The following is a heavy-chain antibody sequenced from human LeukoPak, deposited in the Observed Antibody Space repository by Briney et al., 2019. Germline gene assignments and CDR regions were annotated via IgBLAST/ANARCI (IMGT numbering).Heavy chain of an antibody. CDR1: GFTFSSYA. CDR2: ISYDGSNK. D-gene: IGHD2-2*01. J-gene: IGHJ4*02. CDR3: ATLPAAIDY. Sequence: GGSLRLSCAASGFTFSSYAMHWVRQAPGKGLEWVAVISYDGSNKYYADSAKGRFTISRDNSKNTLYLQMNSLRAEDTAVYYCATLPAAIDYWGQGTLVTVSS. V-gene: IGHV3-30-3*01.